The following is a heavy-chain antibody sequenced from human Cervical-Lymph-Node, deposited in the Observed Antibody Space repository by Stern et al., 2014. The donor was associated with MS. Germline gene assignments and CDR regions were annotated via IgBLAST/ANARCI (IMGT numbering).Heavy chain of an antibody. J-gene: IGHJ6*02. Sequence: QVQLVESGGGVVQPGRSLRLSCAASGFTFSSYAIHWVRQAPGKGLEWVAVISSDGSNKYYADSVKGRFTISRENSKNTLNLQMNSLRAEDTAVYFCARDDMRWLLEDSYYYGIDVWGQGTTVTVSS. D-gene: IGHD5-24*01. CDR1: GFTFSSYA. V-gene: IGHV3-30-3*01. CDR3: ARDDMRWLLEDSYYYGIDV. CDR2: ISSDGSNK.